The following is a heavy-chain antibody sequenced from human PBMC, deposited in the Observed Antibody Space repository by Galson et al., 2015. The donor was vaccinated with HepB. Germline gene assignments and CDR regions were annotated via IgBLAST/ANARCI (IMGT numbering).Heavy chain of an antibody. J-gene: IGHJ4*01. V-gene: IGHV1-3*01. D-gene: IGHD3-10*01. Sequence: SVKVSCKASGYTFTRYGVHWVRQAPGHRLEWMAWINVGNGDIQYSQKFQGRVTITRDTSANTDWMNLSSLTSEDTAVYYCARDALTGSGRPVEYWGHGTLVTVSS. CDR1: GYTFTRYG. CDR2: INVGNGDI. CDR3: ARDALTGSGRPVEY.